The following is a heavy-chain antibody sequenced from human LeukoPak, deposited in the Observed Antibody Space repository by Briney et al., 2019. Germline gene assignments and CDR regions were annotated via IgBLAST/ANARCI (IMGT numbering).Heavy chain of an antibody. CDR2: ISGSGGST. CDR1: GFTFSSYA. J-gene: IGHJ3*02. D-gene: IGHD5-12*01. Sequence: GGSLRLSCAAPGFTFSSYAMSWVRQAPGKGLEWVSAISGSGGSTCYADSVKGRFTISRDNSKNTLYLQMNSLRAEDTAVYYCAKDRKIRGYSGFPDAFDIWGQGTMVTVSS. V-gene: IGHV3-23*01. CDR3: AKDRKIRGYSGFPDAFDI.